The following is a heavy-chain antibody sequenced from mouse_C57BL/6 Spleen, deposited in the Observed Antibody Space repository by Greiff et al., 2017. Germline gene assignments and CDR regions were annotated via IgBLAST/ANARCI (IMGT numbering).Heavy chain of an antibody. CDR3: ANGTSYAMDY. CDR1: GFTFSDYG. J-gene: IGHJ4*01. CDR2: ISSGSSTI. Sequence: EVKLVESGGGLVKPGGSLKLSCAASGFTFSDYGMHWVRQAPEKGLEWVAYISSGSSTIYYADTVKGRFTISRDNAKNTLFLQMTSLRSEDTAMYYCANGTSYAMDYWGQGTSVTVSS. D-gene: IGHD4-1*01. V-gene: IGHV5-17*01.